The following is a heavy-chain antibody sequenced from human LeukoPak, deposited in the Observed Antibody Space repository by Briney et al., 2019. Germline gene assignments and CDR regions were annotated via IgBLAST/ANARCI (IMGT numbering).Heavy chain of an antibody. Sequence: ASVKVSCKASGYTFTGYYMHWVRQAPGQGLEWMGWINPNSGGTNYAQKFQGRVTMTRDTSISTAYMELSRLRSDDTAVYYCARDRLRRIAARRGNWFDPWGQGILVTVSS. CDR3: ARDRLRRIAARRGNWFDP. J-gene: IGHJ5*02. CDR2: INPNSGGT. CDR1: GYTFTGYY. D-gene: IGHD6-6*01. V-gene: IGHV1-2*02.